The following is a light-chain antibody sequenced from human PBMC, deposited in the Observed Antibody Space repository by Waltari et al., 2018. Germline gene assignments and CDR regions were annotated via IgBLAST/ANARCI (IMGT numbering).Light chain of an antibody. CDR3: LQYSTTPRT. CDR2: DVY. V-gene: IGKV3-11*01. Sequence: EIVLTQSPATLSLSPGERATLSCRASQSVSIYLAWYQQKPGQSPRLLIYDVYKRATGIPARISGSGSGTDFTLTISSLQAEDVAVYYCLQYSTTPRTFGPGTKVEIK. J-gene: IGKJ3*01. CDR1: QSVSIY.